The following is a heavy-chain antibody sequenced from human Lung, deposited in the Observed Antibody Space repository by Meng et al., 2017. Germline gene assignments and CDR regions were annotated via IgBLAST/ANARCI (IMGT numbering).Heavy chain of an antibody. Sequence: QVQRQESGPGLVKPSETLSLTGDVSGGSISGYFWTWIRQPAGKGLDWIGRVYSSGSANYNPSLKSRVTMSVDRSKNQFSLQLTSVTAADTAVYYCARGVGSLDFWGQGALVTVSS. CDR2: VYSSGSA. CDR1: GGSISGYF. V-gene: IGHV4-4*07. J-gene: IGHJ4*02. CDR3: ARGVGSLDF. D-gene: IGHD5/OR15-5a*01.